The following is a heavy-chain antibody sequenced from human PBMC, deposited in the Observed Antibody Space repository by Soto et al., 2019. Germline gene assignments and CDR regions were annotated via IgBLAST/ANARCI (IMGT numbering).Heavy chain of an antibody. Sequence: SVKVSCKASGGTFSSYAISWVRQAPGQGLEWMGGIIPIFGTANYAQKFQGRVTITADESTSTAYMELSSLRSEDTAVYYCARVPRDFCGRDCSSENWGQGTQVTVSS. CDR2: IIPIFGTA. J-gene: IGHJ4*02. CDR3: ARVPRDFCGRDCSSEN. V-gene: IGHV1-69*13. CDR1: GGTFSSYA. D-gene: IGHD2-21*02.